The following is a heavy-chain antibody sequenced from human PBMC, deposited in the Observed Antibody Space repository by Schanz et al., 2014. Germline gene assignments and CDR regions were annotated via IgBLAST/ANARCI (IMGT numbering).Heavy chain of an antibody. Sequence: QLQLQESGSGLVKPSQTLSLTCGVSGGSISSGGSSWNWIRLPPGKGLEWIGYIYHSGSTYYNPSLKSRVTSSVARSKNHFSMILNSVTAADTAVYYCARSPGDFPGWFDSWGQGTLVTVSS. D-gene: IGHD4-17*01. V-gene: IGHV4-30-2*01. CDR2: IYHSGST. CDR1: GGSISSGGSS. CDR3: ARSPGDFPGWFDS. J-gene: IGHJ5*01.